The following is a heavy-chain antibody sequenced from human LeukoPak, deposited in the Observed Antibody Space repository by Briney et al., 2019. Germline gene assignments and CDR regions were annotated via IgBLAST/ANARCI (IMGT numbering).Heavy chain of an antibody. V-gene: IGHV1-46*01. CDR3: ARDMDCSSTSCYPLYMDV. CDR2: INPSGGST. Sequence: ASVKVSCKASGYTFTSYYMHWVRQAPGQGLEWMGIINPSGGSTSYAQKFQGRVTMTRDMSTSTVYMELSSLRSEDTAVYNCARDMDCSSTSCYPLYMDVWGKGTTVTVSS. J-gene: IGHJ6*03. CDR1: GYTFTSYY. D-gene: IGHD2-2*01.